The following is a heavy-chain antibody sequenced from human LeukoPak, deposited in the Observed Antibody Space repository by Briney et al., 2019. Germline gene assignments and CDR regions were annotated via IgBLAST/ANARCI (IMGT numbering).Heavy chain of an antibody. CDR2: IGSGSNPI. J-gene: IGHJ4*02. V-gene: IGHV3-48*04. CDR3: ARDRGDSGSYLDY. Sequence: GGSLRLSCAASGFTFSTYNMNWVRQSSGKGLEWLSYIGSGSNPIYYADSVRGRFTISRDNAKNSLYLQINSLRAEDTAVYYCARDRGDSGSYLDYWGQGTLVTVSS. D-gene: IGHD1-26*01. CDR1: GFTFSTYN.